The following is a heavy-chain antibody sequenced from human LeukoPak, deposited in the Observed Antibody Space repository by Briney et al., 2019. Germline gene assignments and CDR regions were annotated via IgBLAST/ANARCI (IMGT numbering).Heavy chain of an antibody. V-gene: IGHV4-39*07. CDR2: IYYSGST. J-gene: IGHJ5*02. CDR3: ARDDDGITMVRGVMDNWFDP. Sequence: SETLSLTCTVSGGSISSSSYYWGWIRQPPGKGLEWIGSIYYSGSTYYNPSLKSRVTISVDTSKNQFSLKLSSVTAADTAVYYCARDDDGITMVRGVMDNWFDPWGQGTLVTVSS. D-gene: IGHD3-10*01. CDR1: GGSISSSSYY.